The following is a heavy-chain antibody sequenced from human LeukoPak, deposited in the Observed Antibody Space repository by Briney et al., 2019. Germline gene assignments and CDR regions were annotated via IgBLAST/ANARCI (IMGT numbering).Heavy chain of an antibody. V-gene: IGHV3-53*01. CDR1: GFIVTKNY. J-gene: IGHJ4*02. D-gene: IGHD2-21*01. CDR2: IYGGDNT. Sequence: GGSLRLSCAASGFIVTKNYLSWVRQAPGKGLEWISAIYGGDNTEHADSVKGRFIISRDISKNTLYLQMRNVRTDDTAMYYCATLYGGQRADGYRGQGTLVIVSS. CDR3: ATLYGGQRADGY.